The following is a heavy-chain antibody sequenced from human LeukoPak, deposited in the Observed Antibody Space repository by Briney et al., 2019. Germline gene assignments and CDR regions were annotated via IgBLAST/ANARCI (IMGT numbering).Heavy chain of an antibody. V-gene: IGHV1-18*04. CDR3: ARDRLNYDILTGYAWDPDY. J-gene: IGHJ4*02. Sequence: GASVKVSCKPSCYTFTSYGISWVRQAPGQGLEWMGWISAYNGNTNYAQKLQGRVTMTTDTSTSTAYMELRSLRSDDTAVYYCARDRLNYDILTGYAWDPDYWGQGTLVTVSS. D-gene: IGHD3-9*01. CDR1: CYTFTSYG. CDR2: ISAYNGNT.